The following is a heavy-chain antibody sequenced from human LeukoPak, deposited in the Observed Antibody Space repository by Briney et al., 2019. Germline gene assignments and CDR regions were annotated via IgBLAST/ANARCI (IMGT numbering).Heavy chain of an antibody. D-gene: IGHD1-7*01. Sequence: ASVKVSCKASGYTFTSYAMHWVRQAPGQRLEWMGWINAGNGNTKYSQKFQGRVTITRDTSASTAYMELSSLRSEDTAVYYCARDPITGTHRAYYFDYWGQGTLVTVSS. CDR3: ARDPITGTHRAYYFDY. V-gene: IGHV1-3*01. J-gene: IGHJ4*02. CDR1: GYTFTSYA. CDR2: INAGNGNT.